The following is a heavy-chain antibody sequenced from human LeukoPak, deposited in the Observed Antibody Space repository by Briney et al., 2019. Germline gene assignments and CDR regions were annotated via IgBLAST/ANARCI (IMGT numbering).Heavy chain of an antibody. CDR2: IYYSGST. CDR1: GGSISSHY. J-gene: IGHJ6*03. V-gene: IGHV4-59*11. Sequence: SETLSLTCTVSGGSISSHYWSWIRQPPGKGLEWIGYIYYSGSTNYNPSLKSRVTISVDTSKNQFPLKLSSVTAADTAVYYCARVKYSSSSFYYYYYYMDVWGKGTTVTVSS. D-gene: IGHD6-6*01. CDR3: ARVKYSSSSFYYYYYYMDV.